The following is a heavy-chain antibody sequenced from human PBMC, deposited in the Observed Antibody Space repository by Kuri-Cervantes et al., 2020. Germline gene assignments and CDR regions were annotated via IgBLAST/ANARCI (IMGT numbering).Heavy chain of an antibody. CDR3: ARGGRTHSAARWWWFDP. Sequence: SVKVSCKASGGTFSSYAISWVRQAPGQGLEWMGGIIPIFGTANYAQKFQGRVTITADESTSTAYTELSSLRSEDTAVYYCARGGRTHSAARWWWFDPWGQGTLVTVSS. CDR1: GGTFSSYA. J-gene: IGHJ5*02. V-gene: IGHV1-69*13. CDR2: IIPIFGTA. D-gene: IGHD6-6*01.